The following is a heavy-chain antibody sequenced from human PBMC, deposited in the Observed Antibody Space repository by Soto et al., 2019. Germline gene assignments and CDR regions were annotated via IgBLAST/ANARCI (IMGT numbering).Heavy chain of an antibody. J-gene: IGHJ5*02. Sequence: QVQLVQSGAEVKKPGASVKVSCKASGYTFTSYYMHWVRQAPGQGLEWMGIISPSGGSTSYAQKFQGRVTMTRDTSTSTVYMELSSLRSEDTAVYYCARVYYDSSFSQYNWFDPWGQGTLVTVSS. D-gene: IGHD3-22*01. CDR3: ARVYYDSSFSQYNWFDP. CDR1: GYTFTSYY. CDR2: ISPSGGST. V-gene: IGHV1-46*01.